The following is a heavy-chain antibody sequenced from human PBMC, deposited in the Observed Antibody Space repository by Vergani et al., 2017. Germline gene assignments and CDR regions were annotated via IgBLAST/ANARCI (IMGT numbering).Heavy chain of an antibody. J-gene: IGHJ5*02. CDR1: GFTVSSNY. Sequence: EVQLVETGGGLIQPGGSLRLSCAASGFTVSSNYMSWVRQAPGKGLEWVSVIYSGGSTYYADSVKGRFTISRDNSKNTLYLQMNSLRAEDTAVYYCARDSAYCSSTSCFNWFDPWGQGTLVTVSS. V-gene: IGHV3-53*02. D-gene: IGHD2-2*01. CDR3: ARDSAYCSSTSCFNWFDP. CDR2: IYSGGST.